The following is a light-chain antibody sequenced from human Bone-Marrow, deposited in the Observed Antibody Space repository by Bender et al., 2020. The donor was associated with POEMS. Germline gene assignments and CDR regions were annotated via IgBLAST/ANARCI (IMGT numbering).Light chain of an antibody. CDR1: SSDVGGYNF. Sequence: QSALTQPLSVSGSPGQSVAISCTGTSSDVGGYNFVSWYQQHPGKAPKLIIFDVTKRPSGVPDRFSGSMSGTSASLAISGLHSEDEADYYCVAWDDTLNGWVFGGGTKLTVL. V-gene: IGLV2-11*01. CDR3: VAWDDTLNGWV. CDR2: DVT. J-gene: IGLJ2*01.